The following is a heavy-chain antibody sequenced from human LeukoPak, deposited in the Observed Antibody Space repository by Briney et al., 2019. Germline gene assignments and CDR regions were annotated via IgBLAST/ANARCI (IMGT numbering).Heavy chain of an antibody. CDR1: GFPFSDYW. D-gene: IGHD6-19*01. CDR3: ARDRSWGQKAVADFDY. J-gene: IGHJ4*02. V-gene: IGHV3-74*01. Sequence: GGSLRLSCAASGFPFSDYWMHWVRHAPGKGLVWVSRINSDGSSTTYADSVKGRFTISRDNAKNSLYLQMNSLRAEDTAVYYCARDRSWGQKAVADFDYWGQGTLVTVSS. CDR2: INSDGSST.